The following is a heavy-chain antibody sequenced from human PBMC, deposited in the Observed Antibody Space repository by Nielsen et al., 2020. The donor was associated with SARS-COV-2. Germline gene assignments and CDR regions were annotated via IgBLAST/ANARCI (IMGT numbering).Heavy chain of an antibody. CDR1: GFTFDDYA. CDR3: AKDGLWFGDPGDYYGTDV. V-gene: IGHV3-9*01. D-gene: IGHD3-10*01. J-gene: IGHJ6*02. CDR2: ISWNSGSI. Sequence: SLKISCAASGFTFDDYAMHWVRQAPGKGLEWVSGISWNSGSIGYADSVKGRFTISRDNAKNSLYLQMNSLRAEDTALYYCAKDGLWFGDPGDYYGTDVWGQGTTVTVSS.